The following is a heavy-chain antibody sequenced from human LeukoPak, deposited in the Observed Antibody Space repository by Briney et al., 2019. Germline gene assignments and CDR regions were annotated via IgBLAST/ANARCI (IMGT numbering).Heavy chain of an antibody. CDR2: ISWNSGRL. CDR1: GFSFDDYA. D-gene: IGHD6-6*01. CDR3: ARSPYSSSLGTYFDY. Sequence: PGRSLRLSCAASGFSFDDYAMHWVRQGPGKGLEWVSGISWNSGRLGYADSVKGRFTISGDNAKNSLYLQMNSLRAEDMALYYCARSPYSSSLGTYFDYWGQGTLVTVSS. V-gene: IGHV3-9*03. J-gene: IGHJ4*02.